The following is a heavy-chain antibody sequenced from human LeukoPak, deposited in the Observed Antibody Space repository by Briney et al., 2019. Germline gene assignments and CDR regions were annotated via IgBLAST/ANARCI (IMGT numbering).Heavy chain of an antibody. CDR2: ISGSGSST. Sequence: PGGSLRLSCTASEFTFSSYAMSWVRQAPGKGLEWVSGISGSGSSTYHADSVKGRFIISRDNSKNTLYLQMSSLRAEDTAVYYCARAGGSTVSHSDYWGQGTLVTVSS. CDR3: ARAGGSTVSHSDY. J-gene: IGHJ4*02. CDR1: EFTFSSYA. D-gene: IGHD4-17*01. V-gene: IGHV3-23*01.